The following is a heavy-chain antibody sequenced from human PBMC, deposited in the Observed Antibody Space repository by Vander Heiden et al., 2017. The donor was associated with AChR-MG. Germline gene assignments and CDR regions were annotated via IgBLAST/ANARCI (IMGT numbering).Heavy chain of an antibody. J-gene: IGHJ5*02. V-gene: IGHV4-59*08. CDR2: FYYSGST. D-gene: IGHD3-10*01. CDR1: GGSISSYY. CDR3: AGYGSGSFSRTFGDNWFDP. Sequence: QVQLQESGPGLVKPSETLSLTCTASGGSISSYYWSWIRQPPGKGLEWIGYFYYSGSTNYNPSLKSRVTISVDTSKNQFSLKLSSVTAADTAVYYCAGYGSGSFSRTFGDNWFDPWGQGTLVTVSS.